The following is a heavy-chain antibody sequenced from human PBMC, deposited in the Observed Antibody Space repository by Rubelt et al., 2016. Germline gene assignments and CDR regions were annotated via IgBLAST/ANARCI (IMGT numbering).Heavy chain of an antibody. CDR3: AKDLTSYYYDSWGAFDI. J-gene: IGHJ3*02. V-gene: IGHV3-7*01. D-gene: IGHD3-22*01. CDR2: IKQDGSEK. Sequence: VANIKQDGSEKHYVDSVKGRFTISRDNAKNSVYLQMYSLRAEDTAVYYCAKDLTSYYYDSWGAFDIWGQGTMVTVSS.